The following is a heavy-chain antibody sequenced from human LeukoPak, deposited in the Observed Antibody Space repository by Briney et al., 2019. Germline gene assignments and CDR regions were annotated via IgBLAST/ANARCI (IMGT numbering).Heavy chain of an antibody. CDR2: IYYSGSA. D-gene: IGHD6-13*01. Sequence: SETLSLTCTVSGGSISSYYWSWIRQPPGKGLGWIGHIYYSGSANYNPSLKSRVTISVDTSKIQFSLKLSSVTAADTAVYYCARGFSDNWYIYWGQGTLVTVSS. CDR1: GGSISSYY. CDR3: ARGFSDNWYIY. J-gene: IGHJ4*02. V-gene: IGHV4-59*08.